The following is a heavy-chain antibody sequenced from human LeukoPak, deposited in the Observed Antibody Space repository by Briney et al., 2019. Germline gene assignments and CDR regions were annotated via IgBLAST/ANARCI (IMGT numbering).Heavy chain of an antibody. J-gene: IGHJ4*02. Sequence: PGGSLRLSCTASGFTFGEYAMSWFRQAPGKGLEWVGFIRSKAYGGTTEYAASVKGRFTISRDDSKSIAYLQMNSLKTEDTAVYYCTRDRLSFYWGQGTLVTVSS. CDR2: IRSKAYGGTT. V-gene: IGHV3-49*03. D-gene: IGHD3-16*02. CDR3: TRDRLSFY. CDR1: GFTFGEYA.